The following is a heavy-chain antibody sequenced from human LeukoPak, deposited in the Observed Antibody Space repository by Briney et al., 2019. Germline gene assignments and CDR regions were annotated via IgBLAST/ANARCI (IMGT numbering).Heavy chain of an antibody. J-gene: IGHJ4*02. D-gene: IGHD2-2*01. CDR3: AKPGMVVPADYYFDY. V-gene: IGHV3-30-3*02. CDR2: ISYDGSNK. CDR1: GFTFSSYA. Sequence: GGSLRLSCAASGFTFSSYAMHWVRQAPGKGLEWVAVISYDGSNKYYADSVKGRFTISRDNSKNTLYLQMNSLRAEDTAVYYCAKPGMVVPADYYFDYWGQGTLVTVSS.